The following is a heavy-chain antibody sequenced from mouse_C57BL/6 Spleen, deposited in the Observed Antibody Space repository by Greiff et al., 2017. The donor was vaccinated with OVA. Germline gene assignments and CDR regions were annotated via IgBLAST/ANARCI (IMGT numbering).Heavy chain of an antibody. V-gene: IGHV10-1*01. CDR3: VRDEVDY. CDR1: GFSFNTYA. CDR2: IRSKSNNYAT. J-gene: IGHJ2*01. Sequence: EVKVVESGGGLVQPKGSLKLSCAASGFSFNTYAMNWVRQAPGKGLEWVARIRSKSNNYATYYADSVKDRLTISRDDSESMLYLQMNNLKTEDTAMYYCVRDEVDYWGQGTTLTVSS.